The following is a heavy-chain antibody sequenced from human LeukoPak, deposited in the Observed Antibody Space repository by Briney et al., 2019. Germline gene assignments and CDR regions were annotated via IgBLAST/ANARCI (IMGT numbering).Heavy chain of an antibody. Sequence: GGSLRLSCATSGFTFSHYGMHWVRQAPGKGLEWVANIKHDGSEKYYVDSVKGRFTISRDNAKNSLYLQMNSLRAEDTAVYYCARTGSSYYYYMDVWGKGTTVTVSS. J-gene: IGHJ6*03. CDR1: GFTFSHYG. V-gene: IGHV3-7*01. D-gene: IGHD3-10*01. CDR3: ARTGSSYYYYMDV. CDR2: IKHDGSEK.